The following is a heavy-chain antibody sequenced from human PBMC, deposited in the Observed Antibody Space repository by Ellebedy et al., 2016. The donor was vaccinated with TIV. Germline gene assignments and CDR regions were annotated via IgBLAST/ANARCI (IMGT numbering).Heavy chain of an antibody. D-gene: IGHD3-10*01. J-gene: IGHJ3*02. CDR1: GFTINSNY. V-gene: IGHV3-66*01. CDR2: IYVGGST. Sequence: GGSLRLSCAASGFTINSNYMSWVRQAPGKGLEWVSVIYVGGSTYYADSVKGRFTISRDNSKNTLYLQMNSLGAEDTAVYYCARETFNNVDQILWGLFDIWGQGTTVTVSS. CDR3: ARETFNNVDQILWGLFDI.